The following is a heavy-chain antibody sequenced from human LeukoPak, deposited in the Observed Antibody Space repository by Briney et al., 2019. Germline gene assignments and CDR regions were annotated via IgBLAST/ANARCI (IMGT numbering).Heavy chain of an antibody. CDR2: IYSGGST. CDR3: ARVRGIAAAGYYFDY. V-gene: IGHV3-53*01. J-gene: IGHJ4*02. CDR1: GFTVSSNY. Sequence: GGSLRLSCAASGFTVSSNYMSWVRQAPGKGLEWVSVIYSGGSTYYAASVKGRFTISRDNSKNTLYLQMNSLRAEDTAVYYCARVRGIAAAGYYFDYWGQGTLVTVSS. D-gene: IGHD6-13*01.